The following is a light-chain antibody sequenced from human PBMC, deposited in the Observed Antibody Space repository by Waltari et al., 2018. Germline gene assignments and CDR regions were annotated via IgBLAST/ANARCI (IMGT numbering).Light chain of an antibody. CDR1: QSFRTY. Sequence: EIVLTQSQATLSLSPGERATLSCRASQSFRTYLAWYQQRPGQPPRLLIYDISKRAAGIPARFSGSGSGTDFTLTISSLEPEDFAIYYCQQRSNWPGTFGQGTKVEIK. V-gene: IGKV3-11*01. J-gene: IGKJ1*01. CDR2: DIS. CDR3: QQRSNWPGT.